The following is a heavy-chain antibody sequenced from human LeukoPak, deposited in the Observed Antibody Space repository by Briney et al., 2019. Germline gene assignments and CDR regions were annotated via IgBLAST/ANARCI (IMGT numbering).Heavy chain of an antibody. J-gene: IGHJ4*02. Sequence: ASVKVSCKASGYTFTSYDINWVRQATGQGLEWMGWINPNSGGTNYAQKFQGRVTMTRDTSTSTAYMELSRLRSDDTAVYYCARENIAAAGRLFDYWGQGTLVTVSS. CDR2: INPNSGGT. CDR3: ARENIAAAGRLFDY. V-gene: IGHV1-2*02. CDR1: GYTFTSYD. D-gene: IGHD6-13*01.